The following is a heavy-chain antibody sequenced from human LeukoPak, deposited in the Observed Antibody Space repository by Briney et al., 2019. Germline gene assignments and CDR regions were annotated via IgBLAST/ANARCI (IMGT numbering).Heavy chain of an antibody. D-gene: IGHD1-26*01. V-gene: IGHV3-73*01. Sequence: PGGSLRLSCAASVVTLSDSAIHWVRQASGQGLEWVGLIDRPAKGYATAYGPSVGGRFTISRDDSKNTAYLQMDSLKTEDTALYYCTRDRGTYNWLDPWGQGTLVTVSS. J-gene: IGHJ5*02. CDR3: TRDRGTYNWLDP. CDR1: VVTLSDSA. CDR2: IDRPAKGYAT.